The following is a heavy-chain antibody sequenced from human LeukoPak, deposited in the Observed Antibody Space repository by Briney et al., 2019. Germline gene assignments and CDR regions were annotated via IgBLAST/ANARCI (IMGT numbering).Heavy chain of an antibody. V-gene: IGHV3-33*01. Sequence: GGSLRLSCAASGFPFSGSGMHWVRQAPGKGLEWVAVIWYDGSHQYYADSVKGRFTISRDNAKNTLYLQMNSLRAEDTAVYYCARGYDCWGQGTLVTVSS. CDR3: ARGYDC. J-gene: IGHJ4*02. CDR1: GFPFSGSG. CDR2: IWYDGSHQ.